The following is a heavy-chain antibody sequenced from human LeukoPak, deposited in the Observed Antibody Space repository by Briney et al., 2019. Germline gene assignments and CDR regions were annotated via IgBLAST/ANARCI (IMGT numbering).Heavy chain of an antibody. J-gene: IGHJ6*03. CDR2: ISAYNGNT. D-gene: IGHD1-26*01. Sequence: GASVKVSCKASGYTFTSYGISWVRQAPGQGLEWMGWISAYNGNTNYAQKLQGRATMTTDTSTSTAYMELRSLRSDDTAVYYCARAVGARVYKGYYYMDVWGKGTTVTVSS. V-gene: IGHV1-18*01. CDR3: ARAVGARVYKGYYYMDV. CDR1: GYTFTSYG.